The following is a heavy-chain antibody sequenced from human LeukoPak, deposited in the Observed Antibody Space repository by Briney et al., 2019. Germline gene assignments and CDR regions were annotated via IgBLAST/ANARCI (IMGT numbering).Heavy chain of an antibody. CDR3: ARSMDY. J-gene: IGHJ4*02. CDR1: GGSISSSSYY. Sequence: SETLSLTCTVSGGSISSSSYYWGWIRQPPGKGLEWIGSIYYSGSTYFNPSLKSRVTISVDTSKNQFSLKLGSVTAADTAVYYCARSMDYWGQGTLVTVSS. CDR2: IYYSGST. V-gene: IGHV4-39*01.